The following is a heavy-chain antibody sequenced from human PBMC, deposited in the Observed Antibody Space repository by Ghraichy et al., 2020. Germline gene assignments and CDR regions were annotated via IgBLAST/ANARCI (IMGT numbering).Heavy chain of an antibody. CDR3: ARDRLTARYSSDWYGGYYFDY. Sequence: GGSLRLSCAASGFTFSRYSMNWVRQAPGKGLEWVSSISSSSDYIYYADSLKGRFTISRDNAKNSLYLQMNSLRAEDTAVYYCARDRLTARYSSDWYGGYYFDYWGQGTLVTVSS. CDR1: GFTFSRYS. V-gene: IGHV3-21*01. CDR2: ISSSSDYI. D-gene: IGHD6-19*01. J-gene: IGHJ4*02.